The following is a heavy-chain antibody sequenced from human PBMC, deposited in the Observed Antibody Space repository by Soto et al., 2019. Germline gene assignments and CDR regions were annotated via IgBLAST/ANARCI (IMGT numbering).Heavy chain of an antibody. J-gene: IGHJ6*02. Sequence: HPGGSLRLSCAASGFTFNSYDMNWVRQAPGKGLEWVSYITSGGNTVYYAESVKGRFTISRDNAKNSLYLQMKRLRDEDTAVYYCAGTRRNLLTGSRRSHYYYALDVWGQGTTVTVSS. CDR2: ITSGGNTV. V-gene: IGHV3-48*03. CDR1: GFTFNSYD. CDR3: AGTRRNLLTGSRRSHYYYALDV. D-gene: IGHD3-9*01.